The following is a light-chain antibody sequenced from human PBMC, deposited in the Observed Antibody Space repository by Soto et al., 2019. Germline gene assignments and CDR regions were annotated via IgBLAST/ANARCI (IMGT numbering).Light chain of an antibody. CDR3: QSYDSSLSGSYV. Sequence: QSVLTQPPSVSGAPGQRVTISCTGSSSNIGAGYDVHWYQRLPGTAPKVLIYGNNNRPSGVPDRFSGSKSGTSASLAITGLQAEDAADYYCQSYDSSLSGSYVFGTGTKLNVL. CDR2: GNN. J-gene: IGLJ1*01. CDR1: SSNIGAGYD. V-gene: IGLV1-40*01.